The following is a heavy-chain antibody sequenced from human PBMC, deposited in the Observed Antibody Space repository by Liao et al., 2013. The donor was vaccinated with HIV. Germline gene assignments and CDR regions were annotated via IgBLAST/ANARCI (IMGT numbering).Heavy chain of an antibody. V-gene: IGHV4-39*07. J-gene: IGHJ4*02. CDR2: IYDSGSA. Sequence: QLQLQESGPGLVKPSETLSLTCTVSGGSISSSSYYWGWIRQPPGKGLEWIGYIYDSGSAYYNPSLKSRVTMSLDRSKNQFSLNLSSVTAADTAVYYCARVTGTFFDYWGQGTLVTVSS. CDR3: ARVTGTFFDY. D-gene: IGHD1-7*01. CDR1: GGSISSSSYY.